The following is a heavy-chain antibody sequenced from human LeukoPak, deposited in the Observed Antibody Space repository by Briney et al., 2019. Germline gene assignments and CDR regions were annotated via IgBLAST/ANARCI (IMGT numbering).Heavy chain of an antibody. CDR3: ARDLEHCRIICSNSAY. Sequence: ASVKVSCKGSGYNFDRYGVNWVRQAPGQGPEWVGWISTYNGNTFYAQKFEGRVSMTTDTSTNTVYMDLRSLRSDDTAVYYCARDLEHCRIICSNSAYWGQGTLVTVSS. D-gene: IGHD2-2*01. V-gene: IGHV1-18*04. CDR2: ISTYNGNT. J-gene: IGHJ4*02. CDR1: GYNFDRYG.